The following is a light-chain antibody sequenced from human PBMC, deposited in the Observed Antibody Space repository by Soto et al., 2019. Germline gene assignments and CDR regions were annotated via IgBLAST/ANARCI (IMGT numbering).Light chain of an antibody. J-gene: IGLJ2*01. Sequence: QSALTQPASVSGSPGQSITISCTGTSSDVGGYNYVSWYQQHPGKAPKLMIYDVSNRPSGVSNRFSGSKSGNTASLTISGLQDEDEDDYYCSSYTSSSTVVFGGGTKLTVL. CDR1: SSDVGGYNY. V-gene: IGLV2-14*01. CDR3: SSYTSSSTVV. CDR2: DVS.